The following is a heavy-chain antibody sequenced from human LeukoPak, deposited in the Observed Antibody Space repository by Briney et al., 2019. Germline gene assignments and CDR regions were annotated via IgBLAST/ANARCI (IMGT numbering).Heavy chain of an antibody. CDR3: ARSLMVRGVITPKYGMDV. J-gene: IGHJ6*02. Sequence: SLRLSCAASGFTFSSYAMHWVRQAPGKGLEWVGVISYDGSNKYYADSVKGRFTISRDNSKNTLYLQMNSLRAEDTAVYYCARSLMVRGVITPKYGMDVWGQGTTVTVSS. CDR2: ISYDGSNK. V-gene: IGHV3-30-3*01. CDR1: GFTFSSYA. D-gene: IGHD3-10*01.